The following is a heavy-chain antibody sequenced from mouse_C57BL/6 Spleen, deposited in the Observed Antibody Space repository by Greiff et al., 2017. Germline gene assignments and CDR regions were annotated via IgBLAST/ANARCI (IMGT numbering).Heavy chain of an antibody. D-gene: IGHD2-4*01. CDR2: IYPGDGDT. CDR1: GYTFTSYW. Sequence: QVQLQQPGTELVKPGASVKLSCKASGYTFTSYWMHWVKQRPGKGLEWIGRIYPGDGDTNYNGKFKGKATLTADKSSSTAYMQLSSLTSEDSAVYFCARGYDYEAYWGQGTLVTVSA. J-gene: IGHJ3*01. CDR3: ARGYDYEAY. V-gene: IGHV1-82*01.